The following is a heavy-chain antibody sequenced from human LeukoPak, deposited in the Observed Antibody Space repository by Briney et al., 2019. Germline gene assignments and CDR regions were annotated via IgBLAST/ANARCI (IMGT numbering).Heavy chain of an antibody. V-gene: IGHV3-7*01. D-gene: IGHD3-22*01. Sequence: PGGSLRLSCAASGFTFTTYWMSWVRQAPGKGLEWVANIKQDGSEKYYVDSVKGRFTISRDNAKNSLYLQMNSLRAEDTAAYYCARLKRNGYYDSSGYYYFDYWGQGTLVTVSS. J-gene: IGHJ4*02. CDR1: GFTFTTYW. CDR2: IKQDGSEK. CDR3: ARLKRNGYYDSSGYYYFDY.